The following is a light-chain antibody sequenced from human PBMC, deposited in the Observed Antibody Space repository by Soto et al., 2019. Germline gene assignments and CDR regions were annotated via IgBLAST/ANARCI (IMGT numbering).Light chain of an antibody. Sequence: IRMTQSPSSFSASTGDRVTITCRASQDISSYLAWFQQKPGKAPELLIYAASTLRGGVPSRFSGSGSGTDFTLTINYLQSEDFAIYYCQHYYTYPWTFGQGTKVEIK. V-gene: IGKV1-8*01. CDR2: AAS. J-gene: IGKJ1*01. CDR1: QDISSY. CDR3: QHYYTYPWT.